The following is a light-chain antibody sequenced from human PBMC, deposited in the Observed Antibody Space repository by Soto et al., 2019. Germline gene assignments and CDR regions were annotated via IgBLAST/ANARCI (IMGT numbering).Light chain of an antibody. CDR2: GAS. CDR1: QDIRSY. Sequence: IRMTQSPSSLSAATGDRVTITCRASQDIRSYLVWYQQKAGKAPKVLISGASTLQNEVPSRFSGSGSGTHFTLTISSLQSEDSATYYCHQHYSYTGTFGQGTRLEI. V-gene: IGKV1-8*01. J-gene: IGKJ1*01. CDR3: HQHYSYTGT.